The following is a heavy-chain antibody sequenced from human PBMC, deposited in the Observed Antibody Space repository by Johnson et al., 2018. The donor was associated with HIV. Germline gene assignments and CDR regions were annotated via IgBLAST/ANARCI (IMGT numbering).Heavy chain of an antibody. V-gene: IGHV3-30*02. CDR2: IRYDGSNK. D-gene: IGHD3-22*01. Sequence: KGLEWVAFIRYDGSNKYYADSVKGRFTISRDNAKNSLYLQMNSLRAEDTAVYYCATPPNHYYDSSGYAFDIWGQGTMVTVSS. CDR3: ATPPNHYYDSSGYAFDI. J-gene: IGHJ3*02.